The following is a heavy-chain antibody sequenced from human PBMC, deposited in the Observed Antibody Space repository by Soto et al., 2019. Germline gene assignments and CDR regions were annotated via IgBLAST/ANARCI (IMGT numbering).Heavy chain of an antibody. J-gene: IGHJ4*02. CDR3: ARDNIREAAAGSMESPDPGNLFDY. V-gene: IGHV6-1*01. CDR2: TYYRSKWYN. Sequence: KQSQTLSLTCAISGDSVSSNSAAWNWIRQSPSRGLEWLGRTYYRSKWYNDYAVSVKSRITINPDTSKNQFSLQLNSVTPEDTAVYYCARDNIREAAAGSMESPDPGNLFDYWGQGTLVTVSS. D-gene: IGHD6-13*01. CDR1: GDSVSSNSAA.